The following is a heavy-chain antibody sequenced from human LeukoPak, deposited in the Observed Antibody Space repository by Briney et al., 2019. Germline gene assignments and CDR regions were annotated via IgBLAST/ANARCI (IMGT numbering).Heavy chain of an antibody. Sequence: GRSLRLSCAASGFTFSSYGMHWVRQAPGKGPEWVALIWYDGSDKYYADSVKGRFTISRDNSKNTLYLQMNSLRAEDTAVHYCARDANYYFDYWGQGTLVTVSA. CDR3: ARDANYYFDY. D-gene: IGHD1-7*01. V-gene: IGHV3-33*01. CDR1: GFTFSSYG. J-gene: IGHJ4*02. CDR2: IWYDGSDK.